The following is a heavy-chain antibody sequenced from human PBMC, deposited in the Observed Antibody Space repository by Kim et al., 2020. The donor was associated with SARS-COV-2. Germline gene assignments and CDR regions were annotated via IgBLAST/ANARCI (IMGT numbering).Heavy chain of an antibody. J-gene: IGHJ6*02. CDR2: FDPEDGET. D-gene: IGHD2-2*01. CDR3: ATASPTDIVVVPAAYYYYGMDV. Sequence: ASVKVSCKVSGYTLTELSMHWVRQAPGKGLEWMGGFDPEDGETIYAQKFQGRVTMTEDTSTDTAYMELSSLRSEDTAVYYCATASPTDIVVVPAAYYYYGMDVWGQGTTVTVSS. V-gene: IGHV1-24*01. CDR1: GYTLTELS.